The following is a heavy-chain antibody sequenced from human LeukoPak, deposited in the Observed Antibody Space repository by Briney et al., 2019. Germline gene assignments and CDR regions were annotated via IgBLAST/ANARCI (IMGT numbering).Heavy chain of an antibody. D-gene: IGHD3-3*01. CDR3: ARGSYDFWSGYFYYYYMDV. CDR1: GFTFSDYY. CDR2: ISSSGSTI. V-gene: IGHV3-11*04. J-gene: IGHJ6*03. Sequence: PGGSLRLSCAASGFTFSDYYMSWIRQAPGKGLEWVSYISSSGSTIYYADSVKGRFTISRDNAKNSLYLQVNSLRAEDTAVYYCARGSYDFWSGYFYYYYMDVWGKGTTVTVSS.